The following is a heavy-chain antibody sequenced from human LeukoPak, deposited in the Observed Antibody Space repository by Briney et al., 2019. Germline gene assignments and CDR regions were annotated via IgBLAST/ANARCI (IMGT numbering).Heavy chain of an antibody. CDR1: GGSFTGYY. D-gene: IGHD5-24*01. CDR3: ARGAARRDGYK. CDR2: INHSGST. J-gene: IGHJ4*02. V-gene: IGHV4-34*01. Sequence: SETLSLTCAVYGGSFTGYYWSWVRQPPGKGLEWIGEINHSGSTNYSPSLMSRVTISVDMSKNQFSLKLSSVTAADTAVYYCARGAARRDGYKWGQGTQVIVSS.